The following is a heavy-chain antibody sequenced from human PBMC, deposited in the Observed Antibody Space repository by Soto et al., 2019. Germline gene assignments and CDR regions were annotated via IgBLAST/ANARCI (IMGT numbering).Heavy chain of an antibody. D-gene: IGHD3-16*01. CDR2: INGYNGNT. CDR3: ARMGDVPYYYYGMDV. J-gene: IGHJ6*02. CDR1: GYTFTSYG. V-gene: IGHV1-18*01. Sequence: QVQLVQSGAEVKKPGASVKVSCKASGYTFTSYGISWVRQAPGQGLEWMGWINGYNGNTNHAQKHQGRVPMSTDTSTSTAYMELRSLRSDDSAVYYCARMGDVPYYYYGMDVWGQGTTVTVSS.